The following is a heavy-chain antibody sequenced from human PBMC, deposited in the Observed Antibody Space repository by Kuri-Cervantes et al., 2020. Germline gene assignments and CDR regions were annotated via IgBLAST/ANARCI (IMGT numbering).Heavy chain of an antibody. J-gene: IGHJ4*02. CDR2: VSGSGGST. CDR1: GFTFSSYV. V-gene: IGHV3-23*01. CDR3: AKGTYDSRGYYLDY. Sequence: GGSLRLSCAASGFTFSSYVMTWVRQAPGKGLEWVSSVSGSGGSTFYADSVKGRFTISRDNSKNTLYARMNSLRAEDTAVYYCAKGTYDSRGYYLDYWGQGTLVTVSS. D-gene: IGHD3-22*01.